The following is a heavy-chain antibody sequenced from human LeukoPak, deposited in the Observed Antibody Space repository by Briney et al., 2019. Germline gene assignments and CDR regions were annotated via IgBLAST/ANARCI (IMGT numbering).Heavy chain of an antibody. CDR2: IYYSGST. D-gene: IGHD2-2*01. V-gene: IGHV4-59*12. J-gene: IGHJ5*02. Sequence: SETLSLTCTVSGGSISSYYWSWIRQPPGKGLEWIGYIYYSGSTNYNPSLKSRVTISVDTSKNQFPLKLSSVTAADTAVYYCAREEVRCSSTSCSNWFDPWGQGTLVTVSS. CDR3: AREEVRCSSTSCSNWFDP. CDR1: GGSISSYY.